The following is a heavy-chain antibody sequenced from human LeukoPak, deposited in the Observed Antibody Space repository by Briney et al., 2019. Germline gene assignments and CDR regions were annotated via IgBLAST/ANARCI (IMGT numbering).Heavy chain of an antibody. V-gene: IGHV4-34*01. CDR3: ARVLGVTMDY. Sequence: SETLSLTCVVYGGSFSVYYWSWIRQPPGKGLEWIGEINHSGSTNYNPSLKSRVTISVDTSKNQFSLKLSSVTAADTAVYYCARVLGVTMDYWGQGTLVTVSS. J-gene: IGHJ4*02. CDR2: INHSGST. CDR1: GGSFSVYY. D-gene: IGHD3-16*01.